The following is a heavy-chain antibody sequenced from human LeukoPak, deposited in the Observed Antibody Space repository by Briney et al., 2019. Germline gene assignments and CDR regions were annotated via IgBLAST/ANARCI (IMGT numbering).Heavy chain of an antibody. J-gene: IGHJ4*02. D-gene: IGHD3-22*01. CDR1: GFTFSSHW. V-gene: IGHV3-21*01. Sequence: GGSLRLSCAASGFTFSSHWMHWVRQGPGKGLEWVSSITSSSSYIYYADSVKGRFTISRDNAKNSLYLQMNSLRAEDTAVYYCARHVVAVGFDYWGQGTLVTVSS. CDR2: ITSSSSYI. CDR3: ARHVVAVGFDY.